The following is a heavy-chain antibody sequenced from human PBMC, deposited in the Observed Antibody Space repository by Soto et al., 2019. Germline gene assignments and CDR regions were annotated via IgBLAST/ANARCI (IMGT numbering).Heavy chain of an antibody. Sequence: QVQLVESGGGVVQSGRSLRLSCAASGFTFSSYAMHWVRQAPGKGLEWVAVISYDGSNKYYADSVKGRFTISRDNSKNTLYLQMNSLRAEDTAVYYCAHTYYYDSSGYTPFDYWGQGTQVTVSS. D-gene: IGHD3-22*01. CDR2: ISYDGSNK. J-gene: IGHJ4*02. CDR3: AHTYYYDSSGYTPFDY. V-gene: IGHV3-30-3*01. CDR1: GFTFSSYA.